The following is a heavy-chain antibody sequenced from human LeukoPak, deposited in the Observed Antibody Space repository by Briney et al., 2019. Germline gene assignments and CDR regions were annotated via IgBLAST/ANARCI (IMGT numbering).Heavy chain of an antibody. J-gene: IGHJ4*02. CDR2: ISGSGGST. D-gene: IGHD6-13*01. V-gene: IGHV3-23*01. CDR1: GFTFSSYA. Sequence: GGSLRLSCAASGFTFSSYAMSWVRQAPGKGLEWVSAISGSGGSTYYADSVKGRFTISKDNSKNTLYLQMNSLRAEDTAVYYCAKDTGYSSSYLPDYWGQGTLVTVSS. CDR3: AKDTGYSSSYLPDY.